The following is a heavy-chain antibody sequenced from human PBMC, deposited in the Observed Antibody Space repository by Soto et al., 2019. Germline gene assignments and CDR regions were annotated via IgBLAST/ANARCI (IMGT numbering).Heavy chain of an antibody. V-gene: IGHV1-2*02. Sequence: QVQLVQSGAEVKKPGALVRVSCKTSGYTFTGYYLHWVRQAPGQGLEWMGWINPNSGDTSYAQQFQGRVTMTRDTSISTAYMELSTLRSDDTAVYNCARAAINLYGMDVWGQGTTVTVSS. CDR2: INPNSGDT. CDR3: ARAAINLYGMDV. CDR1: GYTFTGYY. J-gene: IGHJ6*02.